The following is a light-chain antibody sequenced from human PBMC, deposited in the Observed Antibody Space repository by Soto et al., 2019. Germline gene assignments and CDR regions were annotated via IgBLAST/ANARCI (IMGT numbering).Light chain of an antibody. CDR1: NSDVGGYNY. V-gene: IGLV2-14*01. CDR3: AAWDDSLNGFV. CDR2: EVG. Sequence: QSVLTQPASVSGSPGQSITISCTGSNSDVGGYNYVSWYQQHPGKAPKLLIYEVGNRPSGVSNRFSGSKSGTSASLAISGLQSEDEADYYCAAWDDSLNGFVFGTGTKVTVL. J-gene: IGLJ1*01.